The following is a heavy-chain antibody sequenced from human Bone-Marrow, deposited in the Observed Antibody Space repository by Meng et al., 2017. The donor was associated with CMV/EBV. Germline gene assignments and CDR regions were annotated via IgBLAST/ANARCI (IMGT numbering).Heavy chain of an antibody. V-gene: IGHV3-48*03. D-gene: IGHD3-3*01. Sequence: GGSLRLSCAASGFTFSSYEMNWVSQAPGKGLVWVSYISSSGSTIYYADSVKGRFTISRDNAKNSLYLQMNSLRAEDTAVYYCARGSEGGIDYYYHGMDVWGQGTTVTVSS. CDR1: GFTFSSYE. CDR2: ISSSGSTI. CDR3: ARGSEGGIDYYYHGMDV. J-gene: IGHJ6*02.